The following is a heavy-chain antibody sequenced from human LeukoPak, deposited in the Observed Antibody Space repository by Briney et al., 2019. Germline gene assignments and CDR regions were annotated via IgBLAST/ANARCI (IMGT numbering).Heavy chain of an antibody. J-gene: IGHJ4*02. D-gene: IGHD6-13*01. V-gene: IGHV3-7*01. Sequence: GGSLRLSCAAPGFTFSTYWMSWVRQAPGKGLEWVANIKQDGSEKYYIDSVKGRFTISRDNAKNSLYLQMNSLRAEDTAMYYCARDSAGNDYWGQGTLVTVSS. CDR2: IKQDGSEK. CDR1: GFTFSTYW. CDR3: ARDSAGNDY.